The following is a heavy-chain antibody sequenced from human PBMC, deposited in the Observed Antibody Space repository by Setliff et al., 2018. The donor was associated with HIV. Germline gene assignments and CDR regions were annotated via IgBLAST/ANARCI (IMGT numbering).Heavy chain of an antibody. D-gene: IGHD3-22*01. Sequence: PSETLSLTCTVSGGSISNYYWSWIRQPPGKGLEWIGYISYTGTTKYNPSLKSRVTISVDTSKNQFSVRLSSVSAADTAAYFCARHVARFDYDTGGYYVSHFDYWGQGTQVTVSS. V-gene: IGHV4-59*01. CDR2: ISYTGTT. J-gene: IGHJ4*02. CDR3: ARHVARFDYDTGGYYVSHFDY. CDR1: GGSISNYY.